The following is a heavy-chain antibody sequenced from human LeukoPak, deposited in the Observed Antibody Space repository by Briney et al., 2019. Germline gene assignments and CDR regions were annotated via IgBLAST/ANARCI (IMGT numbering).Heavy chain of an antibody. CDR2: INTYSGGT. CDR1: GYIFTGYF. J-gene: IGHJ5*02. D-gene: IGHD2-21*02. CDR3: ARDICGGDCYDNWCDP. V-gene: IGHV1-2*06. Sequence: ASVKVSCKASGYIFTGYFIHWVRQAPGQGLEWMGRINTYSGGTNYAQKFQGRVTMTRDTSISTAYMELSRLRSDDTAVYYCARDICGGDCYDNWCDPWGQGTLVTVSS.